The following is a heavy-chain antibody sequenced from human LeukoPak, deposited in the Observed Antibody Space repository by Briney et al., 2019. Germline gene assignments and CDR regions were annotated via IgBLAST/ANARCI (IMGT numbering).Heavy chain of an antibody. Sequence: SETLSLTCTVSGGSTSSTSYYWGWIRQPPGKDLEWIGSIYYSGSTYYNPSLKSRVTISVDTSKNQFSLKLSSVTAADTAVYYCAISGRIAARLKAFDIWGRGAMVTVSS. D-gene: IGHD6-6*01. CDR2: IYYSGST. CDR3: AISGRIAARLKAFDI. CDR1: GGSTSSTSYY. J-gene: IGHJ3*02. V-gene: IGHV4-39*01.